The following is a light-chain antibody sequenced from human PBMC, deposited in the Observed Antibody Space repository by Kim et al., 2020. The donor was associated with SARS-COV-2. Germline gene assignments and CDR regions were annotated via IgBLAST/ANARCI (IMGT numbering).Light chain of an antibody. Sequence: NFMLTQPHSVSGSPGKTVTISCTGSSGSFASHFVQWYQQRPGSAPTTVIYENNQRPSGVPDRFSGSIDRSSNSASLSISGLKTEDEADYYCQSYDGSNHVVFGGGTQLTVL. CDR2: ENN. V-gene: IGLV6-57*02. CDR1: SGSFASHF. J-gene: IGLJ2*01. CDR3: QSYDGSNHVV.